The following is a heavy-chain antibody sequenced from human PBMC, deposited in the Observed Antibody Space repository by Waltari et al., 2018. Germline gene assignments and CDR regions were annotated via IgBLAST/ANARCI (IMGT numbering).Heavy chain of an antibody. CDR1: ALVFSDYS. Sequence: EAQLVDSGGGLVKPGGSLRLSCVASALVFSDYSMNWVRKDPGKGREWVASGSPSSVSIYYVDSVKGRFTISRDNAKNSLYLQMNSLRAEDTAVYYCMAYGDYSYWGQGTLVTVSS. CDR3: MAYGDYSY. CDR2: GSPSSVSI. J-gene: IGHJ4*02. V-gene: IGHV3-21*04. D-gene: IGHD5-12*01.